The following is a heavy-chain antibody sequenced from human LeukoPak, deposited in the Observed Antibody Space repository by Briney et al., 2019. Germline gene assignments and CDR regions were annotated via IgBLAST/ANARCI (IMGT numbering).Heavy chain of an antibody. D-gene: IGHD3-16*01. CDR3: ARGISVMITFGGANDY. J-gene: IGHJ4*02. CDR1: GFTFDDYG. V-gene: IGHV3-20*04. Sequence: PGGSLRLSCAASGFTFDDYGMSWVRQAPGKGLEWVSGINWNGGSTGYADSGKGRFTISRDNAKNSLYLQMNSLRAEDTALYYCARGISVMITFGGANDYWGQGTLVTVSS. CDR2: INWNGGST.